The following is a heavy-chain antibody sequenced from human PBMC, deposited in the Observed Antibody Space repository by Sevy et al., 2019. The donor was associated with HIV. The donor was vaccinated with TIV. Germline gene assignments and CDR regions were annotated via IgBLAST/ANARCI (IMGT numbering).Heavy chain of an antibody. V-gene: IGHV3-53*01. J-gene: IGHJ2*01. D-gene: IGHD3-22*01. CDR3: PRASRVTLILIVRIGWHFDL. Sequence: GGSLRLSCAASGFSVSSSYVTWVRQAPGKGLEWVSVISTDGSTYYADSVKGRFTISRDSSKNTLSLQMNSLRGEDTAVYYCPRASRVTLILIVRIGWHFDLWGRGTLVTVSS. CDR1: GFSVSSSY. CDR2: ISTDGST.